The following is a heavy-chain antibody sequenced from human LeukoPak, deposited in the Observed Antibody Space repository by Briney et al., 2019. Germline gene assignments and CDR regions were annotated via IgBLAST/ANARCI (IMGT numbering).Heavy chain of an antibody. CDR3: ARVRRGPGDSSGYYEG. V-gene: IGHV4-34*01. CDR2: INHSGST. D-gene: IGHD3-22*01. CDR1: GGSFSGYY. J-gene: IGHJ4*02. Sequence: PSETLSLTCAVYGGSFSGYYWSWIRQPPGKGLEWIGEINHSGSTNYNPSLKSRVTMSVDTSKNQFSLKLSSVTAADTAVYYCARVRRGPGDSSGYYEGWGQGTLVTVSS.